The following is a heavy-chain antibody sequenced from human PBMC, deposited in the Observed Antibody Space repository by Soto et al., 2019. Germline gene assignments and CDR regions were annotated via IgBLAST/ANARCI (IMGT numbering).Heavy chain of an antibody. J-gene: IGHJ5*02. CDR2: IKQDGSEK. CDR3: ARDRGSTHPYNWFDP. D-gene: IGHD2-15*01. CDR1: GFTFSSYW. Sequence: GGSLRLSCAASGFTFSSYWMSWVRQAPGKGLEWVANIKQDGSEKYYVDSVKGRFTISRDNAKNSLYLQMNSLRAEDTAVYYCARDRGSTHPYNWFDPWGQGTLVTVPS. V-gene: IGHV3-7*05.